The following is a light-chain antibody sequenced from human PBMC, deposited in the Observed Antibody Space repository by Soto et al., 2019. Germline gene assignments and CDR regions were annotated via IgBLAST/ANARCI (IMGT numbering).Light chain of an antibody. V-gene: IGLV2-14*01. CDR2: DVS. Sequence: QSALTQPASVSGSPGQSITFSCTGTSSDIGGYNSVSWYQQHPGKAPKLLIFDVSYRPSGVSNRFSGSNSDNTASLTISGLQAEDEADYYCSSYRSTFTLVFGGGTKVTVL. J-gene: IGLJ2*01. CDR3: SSYRSTFTLV. CDR1: SSDIGGYNS.